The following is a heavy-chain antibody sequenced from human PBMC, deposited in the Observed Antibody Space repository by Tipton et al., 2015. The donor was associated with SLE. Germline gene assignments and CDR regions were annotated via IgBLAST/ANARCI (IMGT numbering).Heavy chain of an antibody. J-gene: IGHJ4*02. CDR2: ISSSGSTI. CDR1: GFTFSSYA. V-gene: IGHV3-48*04. Sequence: SLRLSCAASGFTFSSYAMSWVRQAPGKGLEWVSYISSSGSTIYYADSVKGRFTISRDNAKNSLYLQMNSLRAEDTAVYYCARDGDCSSPSCYRAGFDYWGQGTLVTVSS. CDR3: ARDGDCSSPSCYRAGFDY. D-gene: IGHD2-2*02.